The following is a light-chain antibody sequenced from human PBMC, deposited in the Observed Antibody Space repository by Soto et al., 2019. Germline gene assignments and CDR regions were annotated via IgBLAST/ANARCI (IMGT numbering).Light chain of an antibody. CDR1: QSISFY. Sequence: EIKMSQSPSSLSAYIGDRVTLTCRASQSISFYLNWYQQKPGKAPKLLIYAASTLQSGVPSRFSGSGSGTEFTLTISSLQPEDFATYYCQQLNSYPITFGQGTRLEIK. CDR2: AAS. CDR3: QQLNSYPIT. V-gene: IGKV1-9*01. J-gene: IGKJ5*01.